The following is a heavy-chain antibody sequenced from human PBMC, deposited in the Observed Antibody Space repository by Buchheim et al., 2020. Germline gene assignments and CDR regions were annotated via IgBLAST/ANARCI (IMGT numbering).Heavy chain of an antibody. CDR1: GFTFRSFG. D-gene: IGHD3/OR15-3a*01. CDR3: AKRIDLWNGLDY. CDR2: ISYDGSDK. V-gene: IGHV3-30*18. J-gene: IGHJ4*01. Sequence: QVQLVESGGGVVQPGRSLRLSCAASGFTFRSFGMHWVRQAPGKGLEWVAVISYDGSDKQYADSVKGRFTISRDNSKNTLYLQMNSLRPEDTAVYYCAKRIDLWNGLDYWGQGTL.